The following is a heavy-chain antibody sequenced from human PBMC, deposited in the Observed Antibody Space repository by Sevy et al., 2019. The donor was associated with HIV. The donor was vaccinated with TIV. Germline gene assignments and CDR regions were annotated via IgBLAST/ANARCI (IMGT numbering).Heavy chain of an antibody. V-gene: IGHV5-51*01. CDR2: IYPGDSDT. CDR1: GYSFTSYW. Sequence: GESLKISCKGSGYSFTSYWIGWVRQMPGKGLEWMGIIYPGDSDTRYSPSFQGQVTISADKSISTAYLQWSRLKASDTAMCYCARPIGCSSTSCSSYLDNWGQGTLVTVSS. J-gene: IGHJ4*02. CDR3: ARPIGCSSTSCSSYLDN. D-gene: IGHD2-2*01.